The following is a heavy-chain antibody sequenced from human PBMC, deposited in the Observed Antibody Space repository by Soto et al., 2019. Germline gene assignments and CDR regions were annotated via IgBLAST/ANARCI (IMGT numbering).Heavy chain of an antibody. CDR2: IYYSGST. D-gene: IGHD6-6*01. J-gene: IGHJ5*02. CDR1: GASISSYY. CDR3: ARERPDGARLDP. Sequence: SETLSLTCTVSGASISSYYWSWIRQPPGKGLEWIGYIYYSGSTYYNPSLKSRVTISVYTSKNQFSLKLSSVTAADTAAYYCARERPDGARLDPWGQGTLVTVSS. V-gene: IGHV4-30-4*01.